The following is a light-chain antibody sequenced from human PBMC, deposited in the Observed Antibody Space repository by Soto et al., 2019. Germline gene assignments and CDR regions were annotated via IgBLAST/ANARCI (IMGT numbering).Light chain of an antibody. CDR1: PTARSY. J-gene: IGKJ4*01. V-gene: IGKV3-11*01. CDR2: DVS. CDR3: QQRRNWPLT. Sequence: PQSPYTLSLSPGERATLSCRASPTARSYLAWYQQKPGQAPRLLIYDVSNRATGVPARFSGSGSETDFSLTISSLEPEDFAVYYCQQRRNWPLTFGGGTKVAIK.